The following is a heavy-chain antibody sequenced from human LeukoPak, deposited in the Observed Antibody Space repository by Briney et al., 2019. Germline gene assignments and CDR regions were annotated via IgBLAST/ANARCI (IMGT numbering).Heavy chain of an antibody. J-gene: IGHJ6*02. CDR1: GYTFTGYY. Sequence: GASVKVSCTASGYTFTGYYMHWVRQAPGQGLEWMGWINPNSGGTNYAQKFQGWVTMTRDTSISTAYMELSRLRSDDTAVYYCAREGSGSVYYGMDVWGQGTTVTVSS. CDR2: INPNSGGT. CDR3: AREGSGSVYYGMDV. V-gene: IGHV1-2*04. D-gene: IGHD3-10*01.